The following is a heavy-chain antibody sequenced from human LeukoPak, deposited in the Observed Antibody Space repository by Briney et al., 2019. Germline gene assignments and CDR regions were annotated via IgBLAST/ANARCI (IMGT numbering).Heavy chain of an antibody. Sequence: GSLRLSCVASGFTFSGYAMTWVRQAPGKGLEWVSSIIGSGERIYYADSVKGRFTLSRDNSRNTLFLHMDSLRADDTAVYYCTKDPNGDYIGAFDMWGPGTLVTVSS. CDR2: IIGSGERI. CDR3: TKDPNGDYIGAFDM. CDR1: GFTFSGYA. V-gene: IGHV3-23*01. J-gene: IGHJ3*02. D-gene: IGHD4-17*01.